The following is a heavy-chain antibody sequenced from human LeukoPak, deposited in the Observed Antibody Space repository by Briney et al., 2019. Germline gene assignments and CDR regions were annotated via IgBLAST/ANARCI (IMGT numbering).Heavy chain of an antibody. V-gene: IGHV5-51*01. J-gene: IGHJ5*02. Sequence: GESLKISCNGSGYSFTTYWIAWVRQMPGKGLEWMGIIYPGDSDTKYSPSFQGQVTISADKSISTAYLQWSSLKASDTAMYYCARLGYYDRSWFDPWGQGTLVTVSS. CDR1: GYSFTTYW. CDR3: ARLGYYDRSWFDP. CDR2: IYPGDSDT. D-gene: IGHD3-22*01.